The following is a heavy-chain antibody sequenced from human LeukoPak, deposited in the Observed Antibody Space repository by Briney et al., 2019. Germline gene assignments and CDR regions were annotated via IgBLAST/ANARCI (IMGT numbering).Heavy chain of an antibody. Sequence: GGSLRLSCAASGFTFSNHAMHWVRQAPGKGLEWVAVISRDGSNNNYADSVKGRFTISRDNSKNTLFLQMNGLRVEDTAVYYCARASCSSGWHFFENWGQGTLVTVSS. CDR1: GFTFSNHA. CDR3: ARASCSSGWHFFEN. D-gene: IGHD6-19*01. J-gene: IGHJ4*02. CDR2: ISRDGSNN. V-gene: IGHV3-30*04.